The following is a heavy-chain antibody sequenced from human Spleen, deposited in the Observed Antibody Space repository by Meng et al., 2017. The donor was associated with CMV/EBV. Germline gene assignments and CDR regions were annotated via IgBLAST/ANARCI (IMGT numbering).Heavy chain of an antibody. Sequence: GGSLRLSCVASGFTFTTYSMNWVRQAPGKGLEWVSSISSSSNYIYYADSVKGRFTISRDDAKNSLYLQMNSLRAEDTAVYYCASFDFWSGWANGMAVWGQGTTVTVSS. D-gene: IGHD3-3*01. V-gene: IGHV3-21*01. CDR3: ASFDFWSGWANGMAV. J-gene: IGHJ6*02. CDR2: ISSSSNYI. CDR1: GFTFTTYS.